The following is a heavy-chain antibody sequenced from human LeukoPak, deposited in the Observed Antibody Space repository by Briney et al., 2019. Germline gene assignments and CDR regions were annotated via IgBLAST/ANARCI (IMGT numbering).Heavy chain of an antibody. V-gene: IGHV1-69*13. Sequence: ASVKVSCKASGGTFSSYAISWVRQAPGQGLEWMGGIIPIFGTANYAQKFQGRVTITADESTSTAYMELSSLRSEDTAVYYCARDGSLGGYGMDVWGQGTTVTVSS. D-gene: IGHD3-10*01. CDR3: ARDGSLGGYGMDV. J-gene: IGHJ6*02. CDR1: GGTFSSYA. CDR2: IIPIFGTA.